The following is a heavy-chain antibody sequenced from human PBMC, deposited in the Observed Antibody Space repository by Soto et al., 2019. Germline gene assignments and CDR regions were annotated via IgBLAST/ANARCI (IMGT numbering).Heavy chain of an antibody. J-gene: IGHJ4*02. CDR3: ARSQGYSYGYGNDPFEY. CDR1: GFTFSNYG. D-gene: IGHD5-18*01. CDR2: IWYDGSYK. V-gene: IGHV3-33*01. Sequence: QVQLVESGGGVVQPGRSLRLSCGASGFTFSNYGMHWVRQAPGKGLERVAVIWYDGSYKYYADSVKGRFTISRDNSKNTLYLQMNSLRAEDTAVYYCARSQGYSYGYGNDPFEYWGQGTLVTVSS.